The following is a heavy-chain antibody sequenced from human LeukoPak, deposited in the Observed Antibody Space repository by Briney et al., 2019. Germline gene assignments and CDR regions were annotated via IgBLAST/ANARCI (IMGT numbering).Heavy chain of an antibody. D-gene: IGHD6-19*01. CDR1: GDSVSNNNVA. CDR3: ARWDHGSGRFQN. Sequence: SQTLSLTCAISGDSVSNNNVAWNWVRQSPSRGLEWLGRASYKSEWYFNYAVSVKSRITINADTSKNQFSLRLNSVTPEDTVVYYCARWDHGSGRFQNWGQGTLVTVSS. J-gene: IGHJ1*01. V-gene: IGHV6-1*01. CDR2: ASYKSEWYF.